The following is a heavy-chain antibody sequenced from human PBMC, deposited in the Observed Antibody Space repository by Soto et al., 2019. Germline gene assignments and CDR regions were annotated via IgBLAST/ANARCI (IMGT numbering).Heavy chain of an antibody. CDR2: INAGNGNT. J-gene: IGHJ4*02. CDR3: AADVGGYIYGLAWH. V-gene: IGHV1-3*01. Sequence: ASVKVSCKASGHTLTSYAMHWVRQAPGQRLEWMGWINAGNGNTKYSQKFQGRVTITRDTSTSTAYMELTSLRSEDTAVYYCAADVGGYIYGLAWHWGPGTLVTVSS. CDR1: GHTLTSYA. D-gene: IGHD4-17*01.